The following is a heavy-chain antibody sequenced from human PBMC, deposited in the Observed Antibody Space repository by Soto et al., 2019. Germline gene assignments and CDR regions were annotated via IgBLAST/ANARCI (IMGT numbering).Heavy chain of an antibody. Sequence: VGSLRLSCATSGFTFSDYYMSWIRQAPGKGLEWVSYIGTRGNTKYYADSVRGRFTISRDNAKNSLYLQMNSLRADDTAVYYCARDGTEYYGEYYDYWGQGIPVTVSS. CDR3: ARDGTEYYGEYYDY. CDR1: GFTFSDYY. D-gene: IGHD4-17*01. J-gene: IGHJ4*02. V-gene: IGHV3-11*01. CDR2: IGTRGNTK.